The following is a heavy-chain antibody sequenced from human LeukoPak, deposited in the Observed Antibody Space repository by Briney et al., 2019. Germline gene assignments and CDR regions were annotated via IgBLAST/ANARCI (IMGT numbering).Heavy chain of an antibody. V-gene: IGHV3-7*01. CDR3: ARGMTTVTTGVWGSFYYYYGMDV. D-gene: IGHD4-17*01. CDR2: IKQDGSEK. CDR1: GFTFSSYW. J-gene: IGHJ6*02. Sequence: GRSLRLSCAASGFTFSSYWMSWVRQAPGKGLEWVANIKQDGSEKYYVDSVKGRFTISRDNAKNSLYLQMNSLRAEDTAVYYCARGMTTVTTGVWGSFYYYYGMDVWGQGTTVTVSS.